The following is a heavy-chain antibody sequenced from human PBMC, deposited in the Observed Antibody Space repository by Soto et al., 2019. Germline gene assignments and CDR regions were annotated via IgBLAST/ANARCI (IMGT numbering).Heavy chain of an antibody. V-gene: IGHV1-69*06. J-gene: IGHJ6*02. D-gene: IGHD3-9*01. CDR1: GGTFSSYA. Sequence: SVKFSFKASGGTFSSYAISWVRQAPGQGLECMGGIIPIFGTANYAQKFQGRVTITADKSTSTAYMELSSLRSEDTAVYYCARGQHYDILLYYCGMDVWGQGTTVTVSS. CDR2: IIPIFGTA. CDR3: ARGQHYDILLYYCGMDV.